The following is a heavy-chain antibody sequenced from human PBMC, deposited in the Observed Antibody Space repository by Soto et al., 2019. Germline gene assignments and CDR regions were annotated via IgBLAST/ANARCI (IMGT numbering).Heavy chain of an antibody. CDR1: GGSISSGGYY. V-gene: IGHV4-31*03. Sequence: QVQLQESGPGLVKPSQTLSLTCTVSGGSISSGGYYWSWIRQHPGKGLEWIGYIYYSGSTYYNPSLKSRVTISVDTSKNQFSLKLSSVTAADTAVYYCARDREATSVTTKGNWFDPWRQGTLVTVSS. CDR3: ARDREATSVTTKGNWFDP. D-gene: IGHD4-17*01. J-gene: IGHJ5*02. CDR2: IYYSGST.